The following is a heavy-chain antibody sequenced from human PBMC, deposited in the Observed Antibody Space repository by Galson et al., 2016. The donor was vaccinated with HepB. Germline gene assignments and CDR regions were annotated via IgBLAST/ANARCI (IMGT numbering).Heavy chain of an antibody. Sequence: SLRLSCAASGFTFGDYAMSWVRQAPGKGLVWVSRINRDESSTSYADYVKGRFTISRDNAKNTLYLQMNSLRAGDTAVYYCARDLPLLGWGQGTLVTVPS. D-gene: IGHD2-15*01. CDR3: ARDLPLLG. CDR2: INRDESST. CDR1: GFTFGDYA. J-gene: IGHJ4*02. V-gene: IGHV3-74*01.